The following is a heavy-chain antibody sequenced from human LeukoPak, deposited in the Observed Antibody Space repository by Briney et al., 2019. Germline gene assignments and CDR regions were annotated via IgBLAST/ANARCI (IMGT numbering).Heavy chain of an antibody. CDR1: GGSFSGYY. J-gene: IGHJ3*02. CDR3: ARQLGKFGAFDI. Sequence: SETLSLTCAVYGGSFSGYYWSWIRQPPGKGLEWIGYIYYSGSTNYNPSLKSRVTKSVDTSKNQFSLKLSSVTAADTAVYYCARQLGKFGAFDIWGQGTMVTVSS. D-gene: IGHD3-16*01. CDR2: IYYSGST. V-gene: IGHV4-59*08.